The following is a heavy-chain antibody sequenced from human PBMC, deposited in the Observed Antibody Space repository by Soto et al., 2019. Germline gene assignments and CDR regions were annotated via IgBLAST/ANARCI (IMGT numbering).Heavy chain of an antibody. V-gene: IGHV4-39*01. D-gene: IGHD2-2*02. CDR2: IYYSGST. CDR1: GGSISSSSYY. CDR3: ARLGYCSSTSCYREDYFDY. Sequence: SETLSLTCTVSGGSISSSSYYWGWIRQPPGKGLEWIGSIYYSGSTYYNPSLKSRVTISVDTSKNQFSLKLSSVTAADTAVYYCARLGYCSSTSCYREDYFDYWGQGTLVTISS. J-gene: IGHJ4*02.